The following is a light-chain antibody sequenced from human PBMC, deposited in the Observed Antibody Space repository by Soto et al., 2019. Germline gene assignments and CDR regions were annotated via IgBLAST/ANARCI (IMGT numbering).Light chain of an antibody. V-gene: IGKV3-20*01. J-gene: IGKJ2*01. CDR2: GAS. CDR3: QQFGSSIPHT. Sequence: PGERATISCRASQVIGSRYLAWYHQKSGQAPRLLIYGASSRATGIPDRFSGSGSGTDFTLTISRLEPEDFGVYYCQQFGSSIPHTFGQGTQLEIK. CDR1: QVIGSRY.